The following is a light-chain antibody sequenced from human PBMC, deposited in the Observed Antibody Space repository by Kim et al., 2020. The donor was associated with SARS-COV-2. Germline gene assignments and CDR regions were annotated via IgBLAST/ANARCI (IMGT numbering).Light chain of an antibody. CDR2: EDP. J-gene: IGLJ2*01. CDR3: QTWDSKTVV. Sequence: SPGQTATIACSGDGLEDRYASWYQQTPGQSPVLVIYEDPKRPSGTPERFSGSNSGNTATLTISGTQSMDEADYYCQTWDSKTVVFGGGTQLTVL. V-gene: IGLV3-1*01. CDR1: GLEDRY.